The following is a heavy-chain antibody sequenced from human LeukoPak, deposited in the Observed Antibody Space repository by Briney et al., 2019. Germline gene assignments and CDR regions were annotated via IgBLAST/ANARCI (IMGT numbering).Heavy chain of an antibody. V-gene: IGHV3-48*03. J-gene: IGHJ4*02. CDR3: ARDGSGCDYPHYDY. D-gene: IGHD5-12*01. CDR1: GFTFSSYE. CDR2: ISSSGSTI. Sequence: PGGSLRLSCAAYGFTFSSYEMNWVRQAPGKGLEWVSYISSSGSTIYYADSVKGRFTISRDNAKNSLYLQMNSLRAEDTALYYCARDGSGCDYPHYDYWGQGTLVTVSS.